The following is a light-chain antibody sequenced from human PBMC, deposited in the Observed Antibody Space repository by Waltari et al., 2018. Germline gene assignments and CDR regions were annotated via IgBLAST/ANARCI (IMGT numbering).Light chain of an antibody. Sequence: QSALTQPPSASGSPGQSVTISCTGTSSDVGRYNYVSWFQQHPGKAPKLLIYEVSKRPPGFHGLFSGSNAGRTASLTVSGLQAENEADYYGSSYAGSNNLDVFGPGTRVTVL. V-gene: IGLV2-8*01. J-gene: IGLJ1*01. CDR2: EVS. CDR1: SSDVGRYNY. CDR3: SSYAGSNNLDV.